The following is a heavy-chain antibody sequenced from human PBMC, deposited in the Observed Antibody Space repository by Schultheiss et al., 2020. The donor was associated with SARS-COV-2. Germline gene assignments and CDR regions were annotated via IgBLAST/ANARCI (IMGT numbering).Heavy chain of an antibody. D-gene: IGHD5-18*01. CDR1: GFTFSSYA. Sequence: GGSLRLSCAASGFTFSSYAMSWVRQAPGKGLEWVSAISGSGGSTYYADSVKGRFTISRDSSKNTLYLQMNSLRAEDTAVYYCARDRGYGFALDYWGQGTLVTVSS. CDR2: ISGSGGST. CDR3: ARDRGYGFALDY. J-gene: IGHJ4*02. V-gene: IGHV3-23*01.